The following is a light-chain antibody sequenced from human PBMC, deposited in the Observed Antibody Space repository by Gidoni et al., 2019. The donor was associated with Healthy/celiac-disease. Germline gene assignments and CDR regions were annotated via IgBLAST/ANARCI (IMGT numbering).Light chain of an antibody. J-gene: IGLJ3*02. V-gene: IGLV3-25*03. CDR2: KDS. CDR3: QSADSSGRDWV. Sequence: SYELTQPPSVSVSPGQTARITCSGDALPKQYAYWYQQKPGQAPVLVIYKDSERPSGIPERFSGSSSGTTGTLTISGVQAEDEADYYCQSADSSGRDWVFGGGTKLTVL. CDR1: ALPKQY.